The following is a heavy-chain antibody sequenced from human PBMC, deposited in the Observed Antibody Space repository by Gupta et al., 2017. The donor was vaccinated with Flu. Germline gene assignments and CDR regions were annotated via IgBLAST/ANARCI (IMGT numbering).Heavy chain of an antibody. CDR1: GGSFHSYY. J-gene: IGHJ2*01. CDR3: ARAYHNWYFDL. V-gene: IGHV4-34*01. D-gene: IGHD2-21*01. Sequence: QVQLQQLGAGLLRPSAHLSLPCAVYGGSFHSYYLWIWIRQSPGTGLKWIGEISHTGVTHYNPSLKSRVTISLDTSKNQLSLHLTSVTAADAAVYYCARAYHNWYFDLWGRGTLVTVSS. CDR2: ISHTGVT.